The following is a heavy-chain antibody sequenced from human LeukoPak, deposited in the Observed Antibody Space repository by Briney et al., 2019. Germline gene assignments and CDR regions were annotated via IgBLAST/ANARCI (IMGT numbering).Heavy chain of an antibody. D-gene: IGHD3-22*01. CDR1: GFTFSNAW. CDR3: ATDFYDTN. V-gene: IGHV3-15*07. Sequence: GGSLRLSCATSGFTFSNAWMNWVRQAPGKGLEWVGRIRSNSDGGTIDYAVPVKGRFALSRDDSKNTLYLQMNSLQTEDTAVYYCATDFYDTNWGQGTLVTVSS. J-gene: IGHJ4*02. CDR2: IRSNSDGGTI.